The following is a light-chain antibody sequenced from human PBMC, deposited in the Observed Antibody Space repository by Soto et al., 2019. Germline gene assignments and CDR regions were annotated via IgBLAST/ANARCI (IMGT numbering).Light chain of an antibody. CDR2: DTT. V-gene: IGLV7-46*01. Sequence: QAVVTQERSLTVSPGGTVTLTCGSSTGAVTNGHYPYWFQQKPGQAPRTLIYDTTNRHSWTPARFLGSLLGGKAALTLSGAQPEDEAEYYCLPSYNGPYVFGTGTKVTVL. CDR1: TGAVTNGHY. J-gene: IGLJ1*01. CDR3: LPSYNGPYV.